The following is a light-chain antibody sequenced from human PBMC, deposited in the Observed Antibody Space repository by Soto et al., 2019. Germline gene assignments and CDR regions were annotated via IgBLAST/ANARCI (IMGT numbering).Light chain of an antibody. CDR2: SNN. CDR3: AAWDDSLNGLVV. Sequence: QSVLTQPPSASGTPGQRVTISCSGSSFNIGSNTVNWYQQLPGTAPKLLIYSNNQRPSGVPDRFSGSKSGTSASLAISGLQSEDEADYYCAAWDDSLNGLVVFGGGTKLTVL. V-gene: IGLV1-44*01. CDR1: SFNIGSNT. J-gene: IGLJ2*01.